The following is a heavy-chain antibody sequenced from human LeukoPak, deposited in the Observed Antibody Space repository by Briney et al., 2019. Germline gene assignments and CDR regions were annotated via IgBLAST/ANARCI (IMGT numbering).Heavy chain of an antibody. CDR1: GGSISSYY. V-gene: IGHV4-59*08. CDR3: ARGRRIAAAVLGLDAFDI. J-gene: IGHJ3*02. Sequence: SETLSLTCTVSGGSISSYYWSWIRQPPGKGLEWIGYIYYSGSTNYNPSLKSRVTISVDTSKNQFSLKLSSVTAADTAVYYCARGRRIAAAVLGLDAFDIWGQGTMVTVSS. CDR2: IYYSGST. D-gene: IGHD6-13*01.